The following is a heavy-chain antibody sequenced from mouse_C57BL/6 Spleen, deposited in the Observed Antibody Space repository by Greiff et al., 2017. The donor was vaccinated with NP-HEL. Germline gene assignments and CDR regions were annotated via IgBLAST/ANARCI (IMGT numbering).Heavy chain of an antibody. CDR1: GYSFTGYF. J-gene: IGHJ1*03. Sequence: RVEPGDLVKISCKASGYSFTGYFMNWVMQSHGKSLEWIGRINPYNGDTFYNQKFKGKATLTVDKSSSTAHMELRSLTSEDSAVYYCARGPGDWYFDVWGTGTTVTVSS. CDR2: INPYNGDT. V-gene: IGHV1-20*01. CDR3: ARGPGDWYFDV.